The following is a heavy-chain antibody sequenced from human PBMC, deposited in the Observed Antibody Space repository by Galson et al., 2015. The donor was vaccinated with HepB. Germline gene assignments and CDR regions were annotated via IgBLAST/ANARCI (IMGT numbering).Heavy chain of an antibody. CDR3: ARVELGRGEGWFDP. V-gene: IGHV4-34*01. D-gene: IGHD7-27*01. J-gene: IGHJ5*02. CDR1: GGSFSGYY. CDR2: INHSGST. Sequence: ETLSLTCAVYGGSFSGYYWSWIRQPPGKGLEWIGEINHSGSTNYNPSLKSRVTISVDTSKNQFSLKLSSVTAADTAVYYCARVELGRGEGWFDPWGQGTLVTVSS.